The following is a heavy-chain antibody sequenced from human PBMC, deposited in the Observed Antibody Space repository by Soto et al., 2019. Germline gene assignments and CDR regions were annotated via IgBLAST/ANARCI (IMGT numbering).Heavy chain of an antibody. Sequence: ASVKVSCKVSGYTLTELSMHWVRQAPGKGLEWMGGFDPEDGETIYAQKFQGRVTMTEDTSTDTAYMELTSLRSEDTAVYYCAREADYDIFTGPDYWGQGTLVTVSS. D-gene: IGHD3-9*01. J-gene: IGHJ4*02. V-gene: IGHV1-24*01. CDR1: GYTLTELS. CDR3: AREADYDIFTGPDY. CDR2: FDPEDGET.